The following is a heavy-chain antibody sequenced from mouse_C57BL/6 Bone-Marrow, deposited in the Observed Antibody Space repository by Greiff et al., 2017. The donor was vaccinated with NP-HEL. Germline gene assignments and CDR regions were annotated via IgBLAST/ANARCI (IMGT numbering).Heavy chain of an antibody. CDR2: INPNYGTT. CDR3: ARWGLLRSYAMDY. V-gene: IGHV1-39*01. D-gene: IGHD1-1*01. J-gene: IGHJ4*01. Sequence: EVQLQQSGPELVKPGASVKISCKASGYSFTDYNMNWVKQSHGKSLEWIGVINPNYGTTSYNQKFKGKATLTVDQSSSTAYLQLHSLTSAGCADYDCARWGLLRSYAMDYWGQGTSVTVSS. CDR1: GYSFTDYN.